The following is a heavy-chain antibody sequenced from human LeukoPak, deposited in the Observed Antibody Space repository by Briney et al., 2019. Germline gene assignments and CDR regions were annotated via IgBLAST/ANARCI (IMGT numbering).Heavy chain of an antibody. V-gene: IGHV4-59*01. D-gene: IGHD3-22*01. Sequence: PSETLSLTCTVTGGSMNTYYWSWIRQPPGKGLEWIGYIYYSGSTSYSPSLKSRVTMSVDTSKNQFSLNLRSVTAADTAVYYCARVSLDFYDRSGYHYFDYWGQGTLATVSS. CDR3: ARVSLDFYDRSGYHYFDY. J-gene: IGHJ4*02. CDR2: IYYSGST. CDR1: GGSMNTYY.